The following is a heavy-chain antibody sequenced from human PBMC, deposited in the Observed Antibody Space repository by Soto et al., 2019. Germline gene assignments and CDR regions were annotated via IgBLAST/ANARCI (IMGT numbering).Heavy chain of an antibody. CDR1: GGSISSSNW. V-gene: IGHV4-4*02. CDR3: ARGLVGYCISTSCYAARWFDP. CDR2: IYHSGST. J-gene: IGHJ5*02. Sequence: QVQLQESGPGLVKPSGTQSLTCAVSGGSISSSNWWSWVRQPPGKGLEWIGEIYHSGSTNYNPSLKSRVTISVDKSKNQFSLKLSSVTAADTAVYYCARGLVGYCISTSCYAARWFDPWGQGTLVTVSS. D-gene: IGHD2-2*01.